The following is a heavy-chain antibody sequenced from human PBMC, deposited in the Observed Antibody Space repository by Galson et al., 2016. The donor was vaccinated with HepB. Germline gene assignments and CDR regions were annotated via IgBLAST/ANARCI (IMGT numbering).Heavy chain of an antibody. CDR3: ARAGLGTKASFDY. CDR2: VYRGKT. Sequence: SETLSLTCTVSGGSIDSSSSFSWGWIRQPPGKGLESIGTVYRGKTYYNPSLEGPVTISVGMSTDLLSLKLTSLTAADTGVYYCARAGLGTKASFDYWGQGILVAVSS. CDR1: GGSIDSSSSFS. V-gene: IGHV4-39*01. D-gene: IGHD1-7*01. J-gene: IGHJ4*02.